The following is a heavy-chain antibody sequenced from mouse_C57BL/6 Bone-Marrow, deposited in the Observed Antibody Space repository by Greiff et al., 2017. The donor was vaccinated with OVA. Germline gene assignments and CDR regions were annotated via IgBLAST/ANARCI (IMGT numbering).Heavy chain of an antibody. CDR1: GYTFSEYT. CDR3: ARHEEDGNFLDY. CDR2: FYPGSGSI. D-gene: IGHD2-1*01. V-gene: IGHV1-62-2*01. J-gene: IGHJ2*01. Sequence: QVHVKQSGAELVKPGASVKLSCKASGYTFSEYTIHWVKQRSGQGLEWIGWFYPGSGSIKYNEKFKDKATLTADKSSSTVYMELSRLTSEDSAVYFCARHEEDGNFLDYWGQGTTLTVSS.